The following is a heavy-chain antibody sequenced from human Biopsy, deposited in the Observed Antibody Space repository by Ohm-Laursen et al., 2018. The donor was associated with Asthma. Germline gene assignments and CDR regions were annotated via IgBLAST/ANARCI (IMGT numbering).Heavy chain of an antibody. CDR1: GFTLSDYY. CDR3: ARLAYYDRSGTHYFDH. D-gene: IGHD3-22*01. V-gene: IGHV3-11*01. CDR2: IDKSSSTI. Sequence: GSLRLSCAASGFTLSDYYMTWVRQAPGKGLEWVSYIDKSSSTIYYADSVKGRFTISRDNAKNSLYLQMNSLRAEDTAVYFCARLAYYDRSGTHYFDHWSQGNLVTVSS. J-gene: IGHJ4*02.